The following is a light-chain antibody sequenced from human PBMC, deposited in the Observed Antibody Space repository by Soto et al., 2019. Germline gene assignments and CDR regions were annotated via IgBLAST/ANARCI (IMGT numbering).Light chain of an antibody. CDR3: QKYDSARWT. Sequence: DIQMTQSPSSLSASVGDRVTITCRASQGILNYLAWYQQKPGQVPELLIQAASTLQSGGPSRFSGSGSGTEFTLTINSLQPEDVATYYCQKYDSARWTFGQGTKVDIK. CDR2: AAS. CDR1: QGILNY. V-gene: IGKV1-27*01. J-gene: IGKJ1*01.